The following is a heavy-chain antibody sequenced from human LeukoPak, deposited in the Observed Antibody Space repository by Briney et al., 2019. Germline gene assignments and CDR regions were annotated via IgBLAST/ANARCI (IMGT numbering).Heavy chain of an antibody. V-gene: IGHV1-8*01. CDR1: GYSFTSYY. CDR3: ASRTVTRDY. CDR2: MNPNSGNT. Sequence: ASVKVSCKAFGYSFTSYYIHWVRQAPGQGLEWMGWMNPNSGNTGYAQKFQGRVTMTRNTSISTAYMELSNLRSEDTAVYYCASRTVTRDYWGQGTLVTVSS. J-gene: IGHJ4*02. D-gene: IGHD4-17*01.